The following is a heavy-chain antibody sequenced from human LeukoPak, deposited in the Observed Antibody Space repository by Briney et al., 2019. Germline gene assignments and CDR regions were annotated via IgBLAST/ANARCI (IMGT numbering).Heavy chain of an antibody. V-gene: IGHV3-23*01. CDR1: GFTFSTYA. Sequence: GGSLRLSCATSGFTFSTYAMSWVRQAPGKGLEWVSGISGSGDHTYYADSVKGRFTISRDNSKNTLYVQMNSLRAEDTAVYYCAKGSGLLLADYFDYWGRGTLVTVSS. J-gene: IGHJ4*02. CDR3: AKGSGLLLADYFDY. CDR2: ISGSGDHT. D-gene: IGHD2/OR15-2a*01.